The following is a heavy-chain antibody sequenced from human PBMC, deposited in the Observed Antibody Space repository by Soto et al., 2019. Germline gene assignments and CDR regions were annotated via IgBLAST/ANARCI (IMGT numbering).Heavy chain of an antibody. D-gene: IGHD3-9*01. Sequence: PSETLSLTCTVSGGSISSSSYYWGWIRQPPGKGLEWIGEINHSGSTNYNPSLKSRVTISVDTSKNQFSLKLSSVTAADTAVYYCARAILRYFTRNYYMEVWGKGTTVTVS. CDR2: INHSGST. CDR1: GGSISSSSYY. J-gene: IGHJ6*03. V-gene: IGHV4-39*07. CDR3: ARAILRYFTRNYYMEV.